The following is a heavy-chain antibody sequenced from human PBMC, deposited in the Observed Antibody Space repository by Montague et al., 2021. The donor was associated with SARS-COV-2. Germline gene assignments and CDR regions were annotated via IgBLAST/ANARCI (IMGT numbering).Heavy chain of an antibody. CDR2: IYHSGGT. CDR1: GGSISSDSFY. D-gene: IGHD3-10*01. CDR3: ARRPGTFGAAFDI. V-gene: IGHV4-39*01. J-gene: IGHJ3*02. Sequence: SETLSLTCTVSGGSISSDSFYWGWHRQPPGKGLEWIGLIYHSGGTYNGPSLKRRFSISVDTSKNQFSLKVTSVTAADTAVYYCARRPGTFGAAFDIWGLGTMVTVSS.